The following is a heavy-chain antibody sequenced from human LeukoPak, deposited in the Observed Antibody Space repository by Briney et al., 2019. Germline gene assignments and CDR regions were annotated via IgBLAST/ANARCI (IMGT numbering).Heavy chain of an antibody. CDR2: IYYSGST. D-gene: IGHD1-26*01. V-gene: IGHV4-59*08. Sequence: SETLSLTCTVSGGSISSYYWSWIRQPPGKGLEWIGYIYYSGSTHYNPSLRSRVSISLDTSKTQFSLNLSSVTAADTAVYYCAGQIGYTGTSYDYFDSWGQGTLATVSS. CDR1: GGSISSYY. CDR3: AGQIGYTGTSYDYFDS. J-gene: IGHJ4*02.